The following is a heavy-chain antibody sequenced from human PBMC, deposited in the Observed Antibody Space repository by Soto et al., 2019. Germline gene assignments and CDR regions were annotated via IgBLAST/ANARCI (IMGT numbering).Heavy chain of an antibody. CDR2: VYYSWSA. Sequence: QVQLRESGPGLVKPSETLSLTCAVSGGSITSGGSYWSWVRQHPGKVLEWIGHVYYSWSAYYNPFLKSRVAISVDTSKNHFSLRVNYVTAADTAVYYCAKSLPGGTIYYMDVWGEGTTITVSS. V-gene: IGHV4-31*11. D-gene: IGHD1-26*01. J-gene: IGHJ6*03. CDR1: GGSITSGGSY. CDR3: AKSLPGGTIYYMDV.